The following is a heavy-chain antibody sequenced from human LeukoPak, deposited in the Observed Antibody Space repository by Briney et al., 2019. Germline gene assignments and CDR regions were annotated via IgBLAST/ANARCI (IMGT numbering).Heavy chain of an antibody. J-gene: IGHJ4*02. CDR2: IYPCDSDT. CDR1: GYSFTSYW. Sequence: GESLKISCKGSGYSFTSYWIGWVRQMPGKGLEWMGIIYPCDSDTRYSPSFQGQVTISADKSISTAYLQWSSLKASDTAMYYCARHPIPKKYCSGGSCYDNYFDYWGQGTLVTVSS. D-gene: IGHD2-15*01. V-gene: IGHV5-51*01. CDR3: ARHPIPKKYCSGGSCYDNYFDY.